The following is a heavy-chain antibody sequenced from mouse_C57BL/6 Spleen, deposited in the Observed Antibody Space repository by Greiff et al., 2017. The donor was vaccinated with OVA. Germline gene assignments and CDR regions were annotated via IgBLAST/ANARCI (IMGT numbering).Heavy chain of an antibody. D-gene: IGHD1-1*01. CDR2: IYPGSGNT. Sequence: QVQLQQSGAELVRPGASVKLSCKASGYTFTDYYINWVKQRPGQGLEWIARIYPGSGNTYYNEKFKGKATLTAEKSSSTAYMQLSSLTSEDSAVXSCARETTVVDHCYFDVWGKGTTVTVSS. CDR1: GYTFTDYY. CDR3: ARETTVVDHCYFDV. V-gene: IGHV1-76*01. J-gene: IGHJ1*03.